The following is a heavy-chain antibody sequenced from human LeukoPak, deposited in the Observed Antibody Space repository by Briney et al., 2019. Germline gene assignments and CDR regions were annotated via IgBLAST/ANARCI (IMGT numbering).Heavy chain of an antibody. CDR2: ISGSGGST. Sequence: GKSLRLSCAASGFTLGKYAMHWVRQAPGKGLEWVSAISGSGGSTYYADSVKGRFTISRDNSKNTLYLQMNSLRAEDTAVYYCAKRRSEWLFDYWGQGTLVTVSS. D-gene: IGHD3-3*01. CDR3: AKRRSEWLFDY. V-gene: IGHV3-23*01. CDR1: GFTLGKYA. J-gene: IGHJ4*02.